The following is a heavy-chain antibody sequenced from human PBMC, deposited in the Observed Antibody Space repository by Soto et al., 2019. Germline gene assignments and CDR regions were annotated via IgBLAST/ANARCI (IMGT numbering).Heavy chain of an antibody. D-gene: IGHD6-19*01. CDR1: GGSFSGYY. CDR3: ARGRASGWYGNYYYGIDV. CDR2: INHSGST. V-gene: IGHV4-34*01. Sequence: ETLSLTCAVYGGSFSGYYWSWIRQPPGKGLEWIGEINHSGSTNYNPSLKSRVTISVDTSKNQFSLKLSSVTAADTAVYYCARGRASGWYGNYYYGIDVWGQGTTV. J-gene: IGHJ6*02.